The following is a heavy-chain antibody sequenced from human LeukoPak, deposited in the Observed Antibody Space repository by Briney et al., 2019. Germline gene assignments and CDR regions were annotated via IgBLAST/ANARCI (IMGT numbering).Heavy chain of an antibody. D-gene: IGHD3-3*01. V-gene: IGHV3-23*01. CDR1: GLTFSSYA. Sequence: GGALRLSCAASGLTFSSYAMSWVRQAPGKGLEWVSAISGSSGHTYYADSVKGRFTISRDNSKNTLYLQIDSLRAEGTAVYYCAKVGFSEMEWLLYSDHWGQGTLVTVSS. CDR3: AKVGFSEMEWLLYSDH. J-gene: IGHJ4*02. CDR2: ISGSSGHT.